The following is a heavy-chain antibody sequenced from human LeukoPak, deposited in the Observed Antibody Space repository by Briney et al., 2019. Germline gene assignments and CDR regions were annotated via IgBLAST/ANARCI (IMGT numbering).Heavy chain of an antibody. Sequence: PSETLSLTCTVSGGSISTSSDYWGWIRQPPGKGLEWIGSIYYSGSTYYNPSLKSRVTISVDTSKNQFSLKLSSVTAADMAVYYCARHHYYGSGSPNGFDPWGQGTLVTVSS. D-gene: IGHD3-10*01. CDR2: IYYSGST. V-gene: IGHV4-39*01. CDR1: GGSISTSSDY. CDR3: ARHHYYGSGSPNGFDP. J-gene: IGHJ5*02.